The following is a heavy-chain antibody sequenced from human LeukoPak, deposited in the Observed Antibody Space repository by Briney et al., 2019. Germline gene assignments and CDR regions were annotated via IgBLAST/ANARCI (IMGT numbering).Heavy chain of an antibody. CDR3: ARGPPYYCSSTSCYYNWFDP. Sequence: PSETLSLTCAVYGGSFSGYYWSWIRQPPGKGLEWLGEINHSGSTNYNPSLKSRVTISVDTSKNQFSLKLSSVTAADTAVYYCARGPPYYCSSTSCYYNWFDPWGQGTLVTVSS. D-gene: IGHD2-2*01. CDR2: INHSGST. V-gene: IGHV4-34*01. J-gene: IGHJ5*02. CDR1: GGSFSGYY.